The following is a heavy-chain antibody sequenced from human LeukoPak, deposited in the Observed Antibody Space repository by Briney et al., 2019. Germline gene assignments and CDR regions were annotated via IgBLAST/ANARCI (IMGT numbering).Heavy chain of an antibody. D-gene: IGHD1-14*01. CDR1: GGSISSNY. Sequence: SETLSLTCTVSGGSISSNYWSWVRQPPGKGLEWIGFIYYSGYTNYSPSLKSRVTISVDTSKNQFSLKLGSVTAADTAVYYCARLTSLTHFDYWGQGTLVPVSS. CDR2: IYYSGYT. J-gene: IGHJ4*02. CDR3: ARLTSLTHFDY. V-gene: IGHV4-59*08.